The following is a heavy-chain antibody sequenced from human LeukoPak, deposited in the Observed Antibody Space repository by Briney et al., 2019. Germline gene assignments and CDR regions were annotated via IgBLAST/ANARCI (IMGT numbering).Heavy chain of an antibody. CDR3: ARDPSSPRSRGNWVS. D-gene: IGHD2-15*01. CDR2: ISSSSSYI. Sequence: GGSLRLSCAASGFTFSSYSMNWVRQAPGKGLEWVSSISSSSSYIYYADSVKGRFTISRDNAKNSLYLQMNSLRAEDTAVYYCARDPSSPRSRGNWVSWGQGTLVTVSS. CDR1: GFTFSSYS. V-gene: IGHV3-21*01. J-gene: IGHJ4*02.